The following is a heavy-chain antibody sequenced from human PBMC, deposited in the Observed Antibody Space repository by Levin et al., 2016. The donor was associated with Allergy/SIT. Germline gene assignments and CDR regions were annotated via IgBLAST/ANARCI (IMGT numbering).Heavy chain of an antibody. CDR3: AREFPNYYYAMDV. CDR2: ISGTSTYR. Sequence: WIRQPPGKGLEWVSSISGTSTYRYYADSVKGRFTISRDNAKNSLYLQMNSLRAEDTAVYYCAREFPNYYYAMDVWGQGTTVTVSS. J-gene: IGHJ6*02. V-gene: IGHV3-21*01.